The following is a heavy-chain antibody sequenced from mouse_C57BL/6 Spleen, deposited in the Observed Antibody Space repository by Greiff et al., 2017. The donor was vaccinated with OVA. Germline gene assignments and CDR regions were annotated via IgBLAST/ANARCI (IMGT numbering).Heavy chain of an antibody. J-gene: IGHJ4*01. Sequence: EVMLVESGGGLVKPGGSLKLSCAASGFTFSDSGMHWVRQAPEKGLEWVAYISSGSSTIYYADTVKGRFTISRDNAKNTLFLQMTSLRSEDTAMYYCAREGNYYAMDYWGQGTSVTVSS. CDR2: ISSGSSTI. V-gene: IGHV5-17*01. CDR1: GFTFSDSG. CDR3: AREGNYYAMDY. D-gene: IGHD2-1*01.